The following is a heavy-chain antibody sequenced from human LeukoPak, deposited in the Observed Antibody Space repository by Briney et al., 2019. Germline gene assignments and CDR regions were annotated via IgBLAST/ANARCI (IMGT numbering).Heavy chain of an antibody. V-gene: IGHV1-8*03. Sequence: VSVKVSCKAARYTFTSYDINWVRHATGQGRDGTASMDPNSGSTGYAQKFQGRVTITRNTSISTAYLELSGLRSEDTAVYYCARGRSTGYPYYFEYWGQGTLVTVSS. CDR3: ARGRSTGYPYYFEY. D-gene: IGHD5-12*01. CDR2: MDPNSGST. CDR1: RYTFTSYD. J-gene: IGHJ4*02.